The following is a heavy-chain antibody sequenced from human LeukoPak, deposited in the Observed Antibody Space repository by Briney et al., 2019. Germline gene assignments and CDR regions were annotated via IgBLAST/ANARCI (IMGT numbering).Heavy chain of an antibody. V-gene: IGHV1-24*01. Sequence: VASVKVPCRVSGYTLTELSMHWVRQAPGKGLEWMGGFDPEDGETIYAQKFQGRVTITTDESTSTAYMELSSLRSEDTAVYYCARAALGYCSSTSCYRGDYWGQGTLVTVSS. J-gene: IGHJ4*02. D-gene: IGHD2-2*02. CDR3: ARAALGYCSSTSCYRGDY. CDR1: GYTLTELS. CDR2: FDPEDGET.